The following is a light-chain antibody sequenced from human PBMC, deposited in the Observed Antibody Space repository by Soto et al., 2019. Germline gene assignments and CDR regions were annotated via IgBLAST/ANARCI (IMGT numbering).Light chain of an antibody. CDR1: QSVSSY. CDR3: QQRSNWPYT. V-gene: IGKV3D-11*02. J-gene: IGKJ2*01. CDR2: DAS. Sequence: EIVLTQSPATLSLSPGERATISCRASQSVSSYLAWYQQKPGQAPRLLIYDASNRATGIPARFSGSGPGTDFTLTISSLEPEDFAVYYCQQRSNWPYTFGQGTKLEIK.